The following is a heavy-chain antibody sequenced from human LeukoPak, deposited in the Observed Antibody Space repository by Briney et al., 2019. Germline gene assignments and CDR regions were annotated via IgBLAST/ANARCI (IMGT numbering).Heavy chain of an antibody. CDR1: GGSFSGYY. D-gene: IGHD6-6*01. V-gene: IGHV4-34*01. CDR3: RGAARRSGYYYYYMDV. Sequence: SETLSLTCAVYGGSFSGYYWSWIRQPPGKGLEWIGGINHSGSTNYNPSLKSRVTISVDTSKNQFSLKLSSVTAADTAVYYCRGAARRSGYYYYYMDVWGKGTTVTVSS. CDR2: INHSGST. J-gene: IGHJ6*03.